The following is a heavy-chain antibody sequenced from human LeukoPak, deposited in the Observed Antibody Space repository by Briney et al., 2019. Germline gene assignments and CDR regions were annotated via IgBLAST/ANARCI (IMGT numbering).Heavy chain of an antibody. CDR1: GGSISSYY. J-gene: IGHJ4*02. Sequence: PSETLSLTCTVSGGSISSYYWSWIRQPAGKGLEWIGRIYTSGSTNYNPSLKSRVTMSVDTPKNQFSLKLSSVTAADTAVYYCARDRYYGSGSYHPLGYWGQGTLVTVSS. V-gene: IGHV4-4*07. CDR3: ARDRYYGSGSYHPLGY. CDR2: IYTSGST. D-gene: IGHD3-10*01.